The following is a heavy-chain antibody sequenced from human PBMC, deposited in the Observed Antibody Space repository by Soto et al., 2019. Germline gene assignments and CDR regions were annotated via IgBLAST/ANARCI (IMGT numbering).Heavy chain of an antibody. D-gene: IGHD1-26*01. CDR1: GYSFTSLD. J-gene: IGHJ4*02. CDR2: MEPSTGRT. V-gene: IGHV1-8*01. CDR3: ARGVSTGVGY. Sequence: ASVKVSCKASGYSFTSLDINWVRQTAGQGLEWMGWMEPSTGRTGYAQKFQGRVTMTRDTSINTAYMELTTLTSDDTAFYYCARGVSTGVGYWGQGTPVTVSS.